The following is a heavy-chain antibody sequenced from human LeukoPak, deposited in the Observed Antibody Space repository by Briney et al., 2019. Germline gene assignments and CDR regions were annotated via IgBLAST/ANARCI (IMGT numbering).Heavy chain of an antibody. J-gene: IGHJ4*02. V-gene: IGHV1-8*01. Sequence: ASVKVSCKASGYTFTSYDINWVRQATGQGLEWMGWMNPSSGNTGYAQKFQGRVTMTRNTSISTAYMELSSLRSEDTAVYYCARGYKPGYSSGWSIFDYWGQGTLVTVSS. CDR1: GYTFTSYD. CDR3: ARGYKPGYSSGWSIFDY. CDR2: MNPSSGNT. D-gene: IGHD6-19*01.